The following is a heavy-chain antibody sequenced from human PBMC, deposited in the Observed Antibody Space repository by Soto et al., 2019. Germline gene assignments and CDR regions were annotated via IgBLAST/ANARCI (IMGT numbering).Heavy chain of an antibody. D-gene: IGHD2-15*01. V-gene: IGHV1-69*01. CDR3: ARRCSGGSCYLDYYYGMDV. Sequence: QVQLVQSGAEVRKPGSSVKVSCKASGGTFSRHAISWVRQAPGQGLEWMGGIIPIFGTANHAQKFQGRVTIIADESTSTVYMELSSLRSEDTAMYYCARRCSGGSCYLDYYYGMDVWGQGTTVTVSS. J-gene: IGHJ6*02. CDR2: IIPIFGTA. CDR1: GGTFSRHA.